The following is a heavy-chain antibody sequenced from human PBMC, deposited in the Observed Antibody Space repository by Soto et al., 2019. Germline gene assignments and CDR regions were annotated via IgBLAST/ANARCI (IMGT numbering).Heavy chain of an antibody. J-gene: IGHJ4*02. CDR1: GYTFTSYY. Sequence: EASVKVSCKASGYTFTSYYMHWVRQAPGQGLEGMGIINPSGGSTSYAQKYQGRVTMTRDTSTSTVYMELSSLRSEETAVYYCARGSYRRSTIGYWGQGTLVTVSS. V-gene: IGHV1-46*01. CDR3: ARGSYRRSTIGY. CDR2: INPSGGST. D-gene: IGHD5-12*01.